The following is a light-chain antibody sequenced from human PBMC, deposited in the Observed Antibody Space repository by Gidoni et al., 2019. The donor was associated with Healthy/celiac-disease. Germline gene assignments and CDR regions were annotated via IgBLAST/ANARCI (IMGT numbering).Light chain of an antibody. CDR2: AAS. Sequence: DIQMIQVPSSQSASVGDRVTITCRASQSISSYLNWYQQKPGKAPKLLIYAASSLQSGVPSRFSGSGSGTDFTLTISSLQPEDFATYYCQQSYSTPLTFGGGTKVEIK. V-gene: IGKV1-39*01. CDR3: QQSYSTPLT. CDR1: QSISSY. J-gene: IGKJ4*01.